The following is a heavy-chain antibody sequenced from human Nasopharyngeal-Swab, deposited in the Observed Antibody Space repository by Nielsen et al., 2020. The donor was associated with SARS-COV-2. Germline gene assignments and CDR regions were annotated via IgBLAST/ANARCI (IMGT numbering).Heavy chain of an antibody. D-gene: IGHD3-16*01. J-gene: IGHJ4*02. V-gene: IGHV3-48*04. CDR2: ICVSSLTT. CDR1: GFPLKNYN. CDR3: ARWWGSTTWYFDY. Sequence: GGSLRLSCAASGFPLKNYNMIWVRQAPGKGLEWLSYICVSSLTTSYAASVKGRFTISRDNAKNTLYLQINSLRAEDTAVYYCARWWGSTTWYFDYWGQGTLVTVSS.